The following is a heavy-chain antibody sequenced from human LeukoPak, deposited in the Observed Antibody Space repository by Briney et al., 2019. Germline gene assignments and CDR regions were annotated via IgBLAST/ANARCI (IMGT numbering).Heavy chain of an antibody. CDR1: GFTFRNHW. V-gene: IGHV3-74*03. CDR2: ISSDGSST. Sequence: GGSLRLSCAASGFTFRNHWMHWVRQTPGKGLVWVSRISSDGSSTTYADSVKGRFTISRDNAKNTLYLQMNNLRAEDTAMYYCARDQRVTGRPDIDYGGQGTLVIVSS. J-gene: IGHJ4*02. D-gene: IGHD6-6*01. CDR3: ARDQRVTGRPDIDY.